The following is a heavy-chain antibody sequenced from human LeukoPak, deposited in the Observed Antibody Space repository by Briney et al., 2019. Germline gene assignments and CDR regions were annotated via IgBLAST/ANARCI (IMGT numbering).Heavy chain of an antibody. J-gene: IGHJ4*02. Sequence: SETLSLTCAVYGGSFSGYYWSWIRQPPGKGLEWIVEINHSGSTNYNPSLKSRVTISVDTSKNQFSLKLSSVTAADTAVYYCARSRVLRYFDWLLPYDYWAREPWSPSPQ. CDR1: GGSFSGYY. CDR3: ARSRVLRYFDWLLPYDY. V-gene: IGHV4-34*01. CDR2: INHSGST. D-gene: IGHD3-9*01.